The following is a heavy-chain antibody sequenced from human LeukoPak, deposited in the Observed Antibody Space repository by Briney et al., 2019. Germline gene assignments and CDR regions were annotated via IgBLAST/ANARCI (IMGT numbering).Heavy chain of an antibody. CDR1: GYTFTSYD. J-gene: IGHJ6*02. V-gene: IGHV1-8*01. CDR3: ARVLGARYYYYYGMDV. Sequence: ASVKVSCKASGYTFTSYDINWVRQATGQGLEWMGWMNPNSGNTGYAQKFQGRVTMTRNTSISTAYMELSSLRSEDTAVYYCARVLGARYYYYYGMDVWGQGTTVTVSS. CDR2: MNPNSGNT. D-gene: IGHD4-17*01.